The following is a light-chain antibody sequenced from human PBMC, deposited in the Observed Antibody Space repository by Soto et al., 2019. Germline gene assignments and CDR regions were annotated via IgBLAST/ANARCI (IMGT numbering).Light chain of an antibody. CDR1: QSVSSY. V-gene: IGKV3-11*01. Sequence: EIVLTQSPATLSLSPGERATLSCRASQSVSSYLAWYQQKPGQAPRLLIYDASNRATGSPARFSGSGSGTDFTLTISSLEPEDFAGYYCQQRSNWHRTFGQGTKVEIQ. CDR2: DAS. CDR3: QQRSNWHRT. J-gene: IGKJ1*01.